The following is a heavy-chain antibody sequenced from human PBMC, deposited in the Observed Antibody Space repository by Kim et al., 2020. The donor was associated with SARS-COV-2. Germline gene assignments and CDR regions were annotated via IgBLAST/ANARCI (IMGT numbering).Heavy chain of an antibody. CDR2: ISSSGSTI. Sequence: GGSLRLSCAASGFTFSDYYMSWIRQAPGKGLEWVSYISSSGSTIYYADSVKGRFTISRDNAKNSLYLQMNSLRAEDTAVYYCARVKVNFFDLTIGGGNYYYYGMDVWGQGTTVTVSS. D-gene: IGHD3-16*01. V-gene: IGHV3-11*04. CDR1: GFTFSDYY. J-gene: IGHJ6*02. CDR3: ARVKVNFFDLTIGGGNYYYYGMDV.